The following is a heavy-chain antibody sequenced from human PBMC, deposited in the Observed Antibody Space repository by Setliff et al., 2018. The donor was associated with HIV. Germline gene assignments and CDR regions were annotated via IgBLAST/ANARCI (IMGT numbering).Heavy chain of an antibody. D-gene: IGHD4-17*01. J-gene: IGHJ4*02. CDR1: DSGTYY. CDR2: VSSRGDT. V-gene: IGHV4-4*07. CDR3: ARAAAGNTGPFDL. Sequence: SETLSLTCTVSDSGTYYWSWIRQPAGKGLEWIGRVSSRGDTNYNPSLKSRVTMSVDTSKNQFSLKLTSVTASDTAIYYCARAAAGNTGPFDLWGQGSPVTVSS.